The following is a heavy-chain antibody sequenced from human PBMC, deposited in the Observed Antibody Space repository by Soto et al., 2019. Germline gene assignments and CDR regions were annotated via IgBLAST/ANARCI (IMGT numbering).Heavy chain of an antibody. CDR2: ISSSSSYI. J-gene: IGHJ6*02. Sequence: GGSLRLSCAASGFTFSSYSMNWVRQAPGKGLEWVSSISSSSSYIYYADSVKGRFTISRDNAKNSLYLQMNSLRAEDTAVYYCARVRVLIGDWNEGGYYYGMDVWGQGTTVTVSS. D-gene: IGHD1-1*01. CDR3: ARVRVLIGDWNEGGYYYGMDV. CDR1: GFTFSSYS. V-gene: IGHV3-21*01.